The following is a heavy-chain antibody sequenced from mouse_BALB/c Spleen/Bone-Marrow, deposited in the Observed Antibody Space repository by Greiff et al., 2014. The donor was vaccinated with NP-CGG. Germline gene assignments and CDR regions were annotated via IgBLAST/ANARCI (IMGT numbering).Heavy chain of an antibody. CDR2: ISTYSGNT. CDR1: GYTLTDYA. Sequence: QVQLKESGPELVRPGVSVKISCKGSGYTLTDYAMHWVKQSHAKSLEWIGVISTYSGNTNYNQKFKGKATMTVDKYSSTAYMELARLTSKDSSIYYCARRPYGSSYDFDYWGQGTTLTVSS. V-gene: IGHV1-67*01. D-gene: IGHD1-1*01. J-gene: IGHJ2*01. CDR3: ARRPYGSSYDFDY.